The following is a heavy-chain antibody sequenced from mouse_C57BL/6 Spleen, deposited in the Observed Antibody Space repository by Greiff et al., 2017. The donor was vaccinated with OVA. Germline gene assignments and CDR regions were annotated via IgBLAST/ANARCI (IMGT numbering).Heavy chain of an antibody. V-gene: IGHV1-20*01. J-gene: IGHJ1*03. D-gene: IGHD2-10*01. CDR3: ASPYYGKGYWYCDV. Sequence: VQLKESGPELVKPGDSVKISCKASGYSFTGYFMNWVMQSHGKSLEWIGRINPYNGDTFYNQKFKGKATLTVDKSSSTAHMELRSLTSEDSAVYYWASPYYGKGYWYCDVWGTGTTVTVSS. CDR2: INPYNGDT. CDR1: GYSFTGYF.